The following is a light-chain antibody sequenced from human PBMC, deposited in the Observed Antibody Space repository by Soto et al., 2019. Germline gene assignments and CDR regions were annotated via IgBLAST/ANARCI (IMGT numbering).Light chain of an antibody. CDR3: QKYNSAPLT. CDR2: GAS. J-gene: IGKJ4*01. Sequence: PGERVTLSCRASQSVSSSYLTWYQQKPGQAPRLLIYGASTRATGIPARFSGSGSGTDFTLTISSLQPEDFAAYYCQKYNSAPLTFGGGTKV. CDR1: QSVSSSY. V-gene: IGKV3D-7*01.